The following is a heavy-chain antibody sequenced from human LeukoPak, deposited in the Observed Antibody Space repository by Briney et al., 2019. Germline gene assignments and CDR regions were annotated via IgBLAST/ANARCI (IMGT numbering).Heavy chain of an antibody. J-gene: IGHJ4*02. D-gene: IGHD3-22*01. V-gene: IGHV3-30*18. CDR3: AKGRYDSSGYHDY. CDR1: GFTFSSYG. CDR2: ISYDGSNK. Sequence: GGSLRLSCAASGFTFSSYGMHWVRQAPGKGLEWVAVISYDGSNKYYADSVKGRFTISRDNSKNTLYLQMNSLRAEDTAVYYCAKGRYDSSGYHDYWGQGTLVTVSS.